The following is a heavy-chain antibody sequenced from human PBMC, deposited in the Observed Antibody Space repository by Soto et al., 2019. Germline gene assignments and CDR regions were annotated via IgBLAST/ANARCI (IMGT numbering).Heavy chain of an antibody. CDR3: ASRENEIAVAGYFDY. D-gene: IGHD6-19*01. Sequence: PSETLSLTWTVSGGSIGSSSYYWVWIRQPPGKGLEWIGSIYYSGSTYYNPSRKSRVTISVDTSKNQFSLKLSSVTAADTAVYYCASRENEIAVAGYFDYWGQGSLVIVTS. CDR1: GGSIGSSSYY. CDR2: IYYSGST. V-gene: IGHV4-39*01. J-gene: IGHJ4*02.